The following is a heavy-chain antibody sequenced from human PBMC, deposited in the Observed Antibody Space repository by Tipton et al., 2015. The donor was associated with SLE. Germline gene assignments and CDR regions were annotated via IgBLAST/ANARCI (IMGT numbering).Heavy chain of an antibody. CDR1: GDSVSTNSAA. D-gene: IGHD2-2*01. CDR3: ARVWGTGSRGVAY. CDR2: TYYRSKWYS. V-gene: IGHV6-1*01. J-gene: IGHJ4*02. Sequence: VKPSQTLSLTCAISGDSVSTNSAAWTWIRQSPSRGLEWLGRTYYRSKWYSDYAVSVKSRITINPDTSKNQFSLQLNSVTPEDTAVYYCARVWGTGSRGVAYWGQRTLVPVSS.